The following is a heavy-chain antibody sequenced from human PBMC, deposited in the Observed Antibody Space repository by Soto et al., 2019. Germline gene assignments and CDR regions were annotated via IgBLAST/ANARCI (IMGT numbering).Heavy chain of an antibody. CDR1: GYTFVSHG. J-gene: IGHJ4*02. Sequence: GASVKVSCKASGYTFVSHGISWVRQAPGQVFEWMGWISADNDNGNSAQKFQDRVTITIETSTNTAYMELRNLTSDDTALYYCARGYSNSPLFEYWGQGILVTVSS. CDR3: ARGYSNSPLFEY. D-gene: IGHD4-4*01. V-gene: IGHV1-18*01. CDR2: ISADNDNG.